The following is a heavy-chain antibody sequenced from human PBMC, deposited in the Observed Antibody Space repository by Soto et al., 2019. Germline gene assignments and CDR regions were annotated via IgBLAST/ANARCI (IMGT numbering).Heavy chain of an antibody. CDR2: ISSSSSTI. V-gene: IGHV3-48*01. D-gene: IGHD3-16*02. CDR1: GFTFSSYS. J-gene: IGHJ3*02. Sequence: GGSLRLSCAASGFTFSSYSMNWVRQAPGKGLEWVSYISSSSSTIYYADSVKGRFTISRDNAKNSLYLQMNSLRAEDTAVYYCARDRGEYYDYIWGSYPRPGDAFDIWGQGTMVTVSS. CDR3: ARDRGEYYDYIWGSYPRPGDAFDI.